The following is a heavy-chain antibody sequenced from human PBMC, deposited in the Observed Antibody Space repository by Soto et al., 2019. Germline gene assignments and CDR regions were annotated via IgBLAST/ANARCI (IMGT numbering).Heavy chain of an antibody. V-gene: IGHV4-31*03. CDR2: IYYSGST. CDR1: GGSISSGGYY. CDR3: ARGRKLLGGYGDYFDY. J-gene: IGHJ4*02. D-gene: IGHD5-18*01. Sequence: QVQLQESGPGLVKPSQTLSLTCTVSGGSISSGGYYWSWIRQHPGKGLEWIGYIYYSGSTHYNPSLKSRVTISVDTSKNQFSLKLSSVTAADTAVYYCARGRKLLGGYGDYFDYWGQGTLVTVSS.